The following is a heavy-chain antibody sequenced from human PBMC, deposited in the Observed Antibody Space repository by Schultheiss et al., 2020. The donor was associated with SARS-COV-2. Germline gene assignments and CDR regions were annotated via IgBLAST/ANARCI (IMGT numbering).Heavy chain of an antibody. Sequence: GGSLRLSCAVSGFIFSEAWMNWVRQAPGKGLEWVSAISGSGGSTYYADSVKGRFTISRDNSNNTVILQMNSLRAGDTAVYYCAKDLRRITIFSGSYYGMDVWGQGTTVTVSS. CDR1: GFIFSEAW. CDR3: AKDLRRITIFSGSYYGMDV. J-gene: IGHJ6*02. D-gene: IGHD3-9*01. V-gene: IGHV3-23*01. CDR2: ISGSGGST.